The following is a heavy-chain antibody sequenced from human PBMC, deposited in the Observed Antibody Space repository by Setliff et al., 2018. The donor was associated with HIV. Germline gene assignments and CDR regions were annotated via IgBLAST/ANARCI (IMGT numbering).Heavy chain of an antibody. CDR1: ATFTNVD. D-gene: IGHD3-10*01. CDR2: MNPNTGVS. Sequence: ASVKVSCKASATFTNVDIHWLRRATGQGLEWMGWMNPNTGVSGYALKFQARVTMTRDTSISTAYMELSSLTSEDTAVYYCARGKGVGGVVITGGLGVWGKGTTVTVSS. V-gene: IGHV1-8*01. J-gene: IGHJ6*04. CDR3: ARGKGVGGVVITGGLGV.